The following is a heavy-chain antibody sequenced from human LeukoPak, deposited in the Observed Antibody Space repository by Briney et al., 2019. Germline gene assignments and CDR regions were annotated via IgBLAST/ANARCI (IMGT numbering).Heavy chain of an antibody. V-gene: IGHV4-39*01. CDR3: AIRYGSDSYYYHY. CDR1: GGSISNSGYY. CDR2: IYYSGST. Sequence: SEILSLTCTVSGGSISNSGYYWGWIRQPPGKGLEWIGSIYYSGSTYYNPSLKSRVTISVDTSRNQFSLKLTSVTAADTAVYYCAIRYGSDSYYYHYWGQGTLVTVSS. D-gene: IGHD3-10*01. J-gene: IGHJ4*02.